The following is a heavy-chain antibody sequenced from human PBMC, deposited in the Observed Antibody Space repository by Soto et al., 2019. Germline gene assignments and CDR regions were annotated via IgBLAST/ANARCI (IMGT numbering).Heavy chain of an antibody. J-gene: IGHJ4*02. CDR2: IDPSDSYT. CDR1: GYSFTSYW. Sequence: GESLKISCKGSGYSFTSYWISWVRQMPGKGLEWMGRIDPSDSYTNYSPSFQGHVTISADKSISTAYLQWSSLKASDTAMYYCARGVGYCSSTSCEPLDYWGQGTLVTVSS. CDR3: ARGVGYCSSTSCEPLDY. V-gene: IGHV5-10-1*01. D-gene: IGHD2-2*01.